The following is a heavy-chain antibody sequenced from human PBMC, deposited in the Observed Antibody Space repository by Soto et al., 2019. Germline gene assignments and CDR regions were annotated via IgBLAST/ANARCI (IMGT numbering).Heavy chain of an antibody. D-gene: IGHD4-17*01. Sequence: ASVKVSCKASGYTFTGYYMHWVRQAPGQGLEWMGWINPNSGGTNYAQKFQGWVTMTRDTSISTAYMELSRLRSDDTAVYYCARAYMTTVVNLDYWDQGALVTVSS. CDR2: INPNSGGT. J-gene: IGHJ4*02. CDR1: GYTFTGYY. V-gene: IGHV1-2*04. CDR3: ARAYMTTVVNLDY.